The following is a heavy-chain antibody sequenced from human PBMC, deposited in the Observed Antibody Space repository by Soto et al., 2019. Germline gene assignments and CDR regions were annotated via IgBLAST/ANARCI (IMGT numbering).Heavy chain of an antibody. J-gene: IGHJ4*02. D-gene: IGHD3-16*01. Sequence: EVQLLESGGGLVQPGGSLRLSCAASGFTFSSYAMSWVRQAPGKGLEWVSAISGSGDSTFYADSVKGRFTISRDNSKNTLYLQMNSLRAEDRAVYYCANRAWGTDYFDYWGQGTLVTVSS. CDR1: GFTFSSYA. CDR3: ANRAWGTDYFDY. CDR2: ISGSGDST. V-gene: IGHV3-23*01.